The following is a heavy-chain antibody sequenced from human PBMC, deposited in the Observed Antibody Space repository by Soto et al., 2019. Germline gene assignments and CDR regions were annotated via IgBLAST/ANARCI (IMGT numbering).Heavy chain of an antibody. D-gene: IGHD5-12*01. CDR2: IYYSGGT. J-gene: IGHJ6*03. CDR3: LVATTNYYYYYMDV. V-gene: IGHV4-59*08. CDR1: GGSISSYY. Sequence: SETLSLTCTVSGGSISSYYWSWIRQPPGKGLEWIGYIYYSGGTNYNPSLKSRVTISVDTSKNQFSLKLSSVTAADTAVYYCLVATTNYYYYYMDVWGKGTTVTVSS.